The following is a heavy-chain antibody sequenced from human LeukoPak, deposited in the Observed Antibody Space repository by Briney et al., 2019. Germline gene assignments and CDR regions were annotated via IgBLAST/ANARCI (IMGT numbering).Heavy chain of an antibody. CDR1: GFTFSSYG. CDR2: ISHDGSNK. Sequence: PGGSLRLSCAASGFTFSSYGMHWVRQAPGKGLEWVAVISHDGSNKYYADSVKGRFTISRDNSKNTLYLQMNSLRAEDTAVYYCAKDPVDIVVVPAALASEYYFDYWGQGTLVTVSS. D-gene: IGHD2-2*01. CDR3: AKDPVDIVVVPAALASEYYFDY. V-gene: IGHV3-30*18. J-gene: IGHJ4*02.